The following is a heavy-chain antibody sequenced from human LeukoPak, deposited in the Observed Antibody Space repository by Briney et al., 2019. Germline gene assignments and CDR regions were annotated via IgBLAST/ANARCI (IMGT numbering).Heavy chain of an antibody. V-gene: IGHV4-39*02. J-gene: IGHJ3*02. D-gene: IGHD6-6*01. CDR3: ARERKYSSSDDI. Sequence: SETLSLTCTVSGGSISSSYYWSWIRQPPGKGLEWIGRIYYSGSAYYNPSLKSRITISIDTSKSQFSLKMTSMTAADTAVYYCARERKYSSSDDIWGQGTMVTVSS. CDR1: GGSISSSYY. CDR2: IYYSGSA.